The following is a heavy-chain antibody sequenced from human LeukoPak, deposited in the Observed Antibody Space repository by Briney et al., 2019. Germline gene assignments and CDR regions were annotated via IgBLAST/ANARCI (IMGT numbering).Heavy chain of an antibody. V-gene: IGHV3-30-3*01. Sequence: GGSLRLSCAASGFTFSSYAMHWVRQAPGKGLEWVAVISYDGSNKYYADSVKGRFTISRDNSKNTLYLQMNSLRAEDTAVYYCAREYSSGWYFDYWGQGTLVTVSS. J-gene: IGHJ4*02. D-gene: IGHD6-19*01. CDR2: ISYDGSNK. CDR1: GFTFSSYA. CDR3: AREYSSGWYFDY.